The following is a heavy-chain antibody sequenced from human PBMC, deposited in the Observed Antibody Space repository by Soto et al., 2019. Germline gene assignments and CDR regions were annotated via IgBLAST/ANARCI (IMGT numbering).Heavy chain of an antibody. CDR1: GYTFTSYQ. V-gene: IGHV1-46*01. D-gene: IGHD3-3*01. J-gene: IGHJ6*02. CDR3: ARDGPPTTTGVAPLYTMDV. CDR2: INPSGGRI. Sequence: QMQLVQSGAEVKKPGASVKVSCKASGYTFTSYQMHWVRQAPGQGLEWMGIINPSGGRITYAPRFQGRVTMTRDTSTNTVYMELRSLRPEDTAVYHCARDGPPTTTGVAPLYTMDVWGQGTTVTVS.